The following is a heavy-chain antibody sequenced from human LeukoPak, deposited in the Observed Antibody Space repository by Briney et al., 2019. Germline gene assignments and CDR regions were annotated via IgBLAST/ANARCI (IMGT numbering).Heavy chain of an antibody. Sequence: SVKVSCKASGCTFSSYAISWVRQAPGQGLEWMGGIITIFGTANYAQKFQGRVTITADESTSTAYMELSSLRSEDTAVYYCAREVGGDTAMVTDYWGQGTLVTVSS. J-gene: IGHJ4*02. V-gene: IGHV1-69*13. CDR1: GCTFSSYA. D-gene: IGHD5-18*01. CDR3: AREVGGDTAMVTDY. CDR2: IITIFGTA.